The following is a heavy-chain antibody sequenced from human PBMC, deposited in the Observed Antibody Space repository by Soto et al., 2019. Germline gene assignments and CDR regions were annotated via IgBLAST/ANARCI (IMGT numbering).Heavy chain of an antibody. CDR1: GGSISSYY. CDR2: IYYSGST. Sequence: QVQLQESGPGLVQPSETLSLTCTVSGGSISSYYWSWIRQPPGKGLEWIGYIYYSGSTNHNPSLKSRVTISVDTSKNQFSLKLSSVTAAETAAYYCASGYSSSWYSDYWGQGPLVIVSS. CDR3: ASGYSSSWYSDY. J-gene: IGHJ4*02. D-gene: IGHD6-13*01. V-gene: IGHV4-59*01.